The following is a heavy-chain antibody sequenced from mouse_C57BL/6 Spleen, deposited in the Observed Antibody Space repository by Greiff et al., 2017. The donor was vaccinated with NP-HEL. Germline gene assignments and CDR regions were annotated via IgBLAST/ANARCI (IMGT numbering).Heavy chain of an antibody. CDR1: GYTFTGYW. Sequence: LVESGAELMKPGASVKLSCKATGYTFTGYWIEWVKQRPGHGLEWIGEILPGSGSTNYNEKFKGKATFTADTSSNTAYMQLSSLTTEDSAIYYCARLGNYYGSSYWYVDVWGTGTTVTVSS. CDR2: ILPGSGST. J-gene: IGHJ1*03. D-gene: IGHD1-1*01. CDR3: ARLGNYYGSSYWYVDV. V-gene: IGHV1-9*01.